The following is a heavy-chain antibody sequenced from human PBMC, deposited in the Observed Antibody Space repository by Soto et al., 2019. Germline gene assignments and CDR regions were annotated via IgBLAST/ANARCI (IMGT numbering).Heavy chain of an antibody. J-gene: IGHJ6*02. CDR1: GYTFTGYY. CDR3: ARDSRRILFGVVITNYYCYGMDV. V-gene: IGHV1-2*04. CDR2: INPNSGGT. Sequence: ASVKVSCKASGYTFTGYYMHWVRQAPGQGLEWMGWINPNSGGTNYAQKFQGWVTMTRDTSISTAYMELSRLRSDDTAVYYCARDSRRILFGVVITNYYCYGMDVWGQGPTAPVSS. D-gene: IGHD3-3*01.